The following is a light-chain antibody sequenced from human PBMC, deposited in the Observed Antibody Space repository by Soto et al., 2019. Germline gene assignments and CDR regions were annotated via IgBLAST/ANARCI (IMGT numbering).Light chain of an antibody. Sequence: DFQMTQSPSTLSASVGDRVTITCRASQSISNWLAWYQQKPGIAPNLLISKASTLKSGVPSRFSGSESLTEFTLTISSLQPDDFATYYCQEYSRYSRTFGKGTKV. CDR1: QSISNW. J-gene: IGKJ1*01. V-gene: IGKV1-5*03. CDR2: KAS. CDR3: QEYSRYSRT.